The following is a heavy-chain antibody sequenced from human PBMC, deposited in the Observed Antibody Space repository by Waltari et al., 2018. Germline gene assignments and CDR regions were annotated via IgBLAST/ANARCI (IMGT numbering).Heavy chain of an antibody. CDR3: VRDAFGNTIGGVFDY. J-gene: IGHJ4*02. CDR1: GFMFEDSA. CDR2: ISWNSNNI. Sequence: EVQLVESGGGLVQPGKSLRLSCVASGFMFEDSAMHWVRQVPCNVLEWLSGISWNSNNIVYADSVKGRFTISRDNAENSLYLLMNNLRAEDTALYYCVRDAFGNTIGGVFDYWGQGTLLTVSS. D-gene: IGHD3-3*01. V-gene: IGHV3-9*01.